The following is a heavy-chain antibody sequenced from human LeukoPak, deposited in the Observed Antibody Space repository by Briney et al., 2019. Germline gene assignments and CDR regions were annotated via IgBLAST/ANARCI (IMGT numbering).Heavy chain of an antibody. CDR1: GYTFTSYA. Sequence: ASVKVSCKASGYTFTSYAMHWVRQAPGQRLEWIGWINAGNGNTKYSQKFQGRVTITRDTSASTAYMELSSLRSEDTAVYYCARGQGVVPAAECPSEGRFDYWGQGTLVTVSS. CDR3: ARGQGVVPAAECPSEGRFDY. CDR2: INAGNGNT. J-gene: IGHJ4*02. V-gene: IGHV1-3*01. D-gene: IGHD2-2*01.